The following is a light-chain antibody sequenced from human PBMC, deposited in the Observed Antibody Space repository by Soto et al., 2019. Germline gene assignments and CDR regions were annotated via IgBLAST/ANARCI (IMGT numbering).Light chain of an antibody. CDR1: QSISSN. CDR2: GAS. CDR3: QQYNNWPLT. J-gene: IGKJ4*01. V-gene: IGKV3-15*01. Sequence: ETVMTQSPATLSVSPAERATLSGRASQSISSNLAWYQQKPGQAPRLLIYGASTRATGIPARFTGSGSGTEFTLTISSLQSEDFAVYYCQQYNNWPLTFGGGTKVDIK.